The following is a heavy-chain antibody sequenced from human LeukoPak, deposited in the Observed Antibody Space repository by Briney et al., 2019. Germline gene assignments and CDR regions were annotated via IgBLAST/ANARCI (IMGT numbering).Heavy chain of an antibody. CDR2: IYYSGGT. Sequence: SETLSLTCTVSGGSISSYYWSWIRQPPGKGLEWIGYIYYSGGTNYNPSLKSRVTIPVDTSKNQFSLKLSSVTAADTAVYYCARRTGYYDGFDFWGQGTLVTVSS. D-gene: IGHD3/OR15-3a*01. J-gene: IGHJ4*02. CDR3: ARRTGYYDGFDF. CDR1: GGSISSYY. V-gene: IGHV4-59*01.